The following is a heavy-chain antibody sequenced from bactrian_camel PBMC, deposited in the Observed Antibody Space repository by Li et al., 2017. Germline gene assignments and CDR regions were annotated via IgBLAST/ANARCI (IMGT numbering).Heavy chain of an antibody. J-gene: IGHJ4*01. V-gene: IGHV3S1*01. CDR2: SYIGDDSA. Sequence: VQLVESGGGSVQAGGSLRLSCLVSGITTSGDCMGWFRQAPGKEREGVASSYIGDDSAYYADSVKGRFTISRDNTKKTMYLEMNSLKSEDTALYLRATGALLGTMDEQQYYGPGTQVTVS. CDR1: GITTSGDC. D-gene: IGHD2*01.